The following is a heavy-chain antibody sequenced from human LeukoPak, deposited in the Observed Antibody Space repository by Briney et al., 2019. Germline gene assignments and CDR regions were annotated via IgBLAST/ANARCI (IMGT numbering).Heavy chain of an antibody. CDR2: IYYSGST. Sequence: TPSETLSLTCTVSGCSISSSSYYWGWIRQPPGKGLEWIGSIYYSGSTYYNPSLKSRASISVHTSKNQFSLKLRSVTAADTAVYYCARPVPSRLGWFDPWGEGTLVTVSS. CDR1: GCSISSSSYY. CDR3: ARPVPSRLGWFDP. D-gene: IGHD1-1*01. V-gene: IGHV4-39*01. J-gene: IGHJ5*02.